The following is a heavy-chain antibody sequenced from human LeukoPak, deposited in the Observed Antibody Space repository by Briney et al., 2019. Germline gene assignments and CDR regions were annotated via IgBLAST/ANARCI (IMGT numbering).Heavy chain of an antibody. CDR1: GFTFSSYG. V-gene: IGHV3-21*01. CDR2: ISSSSSYI. D-gene: IGHD6-19*01. CDR3: ARGNGIAVAGLDY. J-gene: IGHJ4*02. Sequence: GGSLRLSCAASGFTFSSYGMHWVRQAPGKGLEWVSSISSSSSYIYYADSVKGRFTISRDNAKNSLYLQMNSLRAEDTAVYYCARGNGIAVAGLDYWGQGTLVTVSS.